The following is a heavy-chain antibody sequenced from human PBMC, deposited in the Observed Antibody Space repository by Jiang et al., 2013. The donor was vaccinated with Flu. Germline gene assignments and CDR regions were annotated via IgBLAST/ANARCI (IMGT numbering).Heavy chain of an antibody. J-gene: IGHJ4*02. CDR1: GFTFSSYG. V-gene: IGHV3-33*01. D-gene: IGHD5-12*01. Sequence: ASGFTFSSYGMHWVRQAPGKGLEWVAVIWYDGSNKYYADSVKGRFTISRDNSKNTLYLQMNSLRAEDTAVYYCARGYSGYDLMGFDYWGQGTLVTVSS. CDR2: IWYDGSNK. CDR3: ARGYSGYDLMGFDY.